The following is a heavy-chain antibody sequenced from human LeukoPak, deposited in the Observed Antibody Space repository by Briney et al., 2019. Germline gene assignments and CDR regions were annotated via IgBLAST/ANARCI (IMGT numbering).Heavy chain of an antibody. J-gene: IGHJ5*02. V-gene: IGHV1-24*01. Sequence: ASVTVSCKVSGYTLTELSMHWVRQAPGKGLEWMGGFDPEDGETIYAQKFQGRVTMTEDASTDTAYMELSSLRSEDTAVYYCATRPVRYFDPFDPWGQGTMVTVSS. CDR1: GYTLTELS. CDR3: ATRPVRYFDPFDP. D-gene: IGHD3-9*01. CDR2: FDPEDGET.